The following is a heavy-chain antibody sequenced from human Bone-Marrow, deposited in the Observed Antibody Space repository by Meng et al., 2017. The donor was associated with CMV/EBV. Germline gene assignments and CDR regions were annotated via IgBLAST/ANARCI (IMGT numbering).Heavy chain of an antibody. Sequence: QVQVVQSGAEVTKPGASVKVSCKASGYMFNTYGISWVRQAPGQGLEWMGGISVYNGNTKYAQTVQGRVTMTTDTSTSTVYMELTSLRSDDTAVYYCARDKIAVRPGWFDPWGQGTLVTVSS. CDR2: ISVYNGNT. J-gene: IGHJ5*02. CDR1: GYMFNTYG. D-gene: IGHD6-6*01. CDR3: ARDKIAVRPGWFDP. V-gene: IGHV1-18*01.